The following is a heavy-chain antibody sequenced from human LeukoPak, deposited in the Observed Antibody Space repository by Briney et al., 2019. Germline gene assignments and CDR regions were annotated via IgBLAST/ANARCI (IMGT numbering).Heavy chain of an antibody. V-gene: IGHV1-8*02. D-gene: IGHD3-22*01. Sequence: ASVKVSCKASGYTFTGYYMHWVRQAPGQGLEWMGWMNPNSGNTGYAQKFQGRVTMTRNTSISTAYMELSSLRSEDTAMYYCARGVRDSSGREYFQHWGQGTLLTVSS. CDR2: MNPNSGNT. CDR1: GYTFTGYY. CDR3: ARGVRDSSGREYFQH. J-gene: IGHJ1*01.